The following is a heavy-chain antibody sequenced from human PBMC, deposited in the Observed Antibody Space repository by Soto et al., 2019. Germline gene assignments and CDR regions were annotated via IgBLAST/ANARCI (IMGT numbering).Heavy chain of an antibody. CDR3: ARFSGSYYYAMDV. CDR2: INHSGVT. V-gene: IGHV4-34*01. CDR1: GWSFSGYY. Sequence: SETLSLTCAVYGWSFSGYYWSWIRQPPGKGLEWIGEINHSGVTNYKPSLKRRVTISVDTSKNQFSLQPKSVTAADTALYYCARFSGSYYYAMDVWGQGSTVT. D-gene: IGHD6-19*01. J-gene: IGHJ6*02.